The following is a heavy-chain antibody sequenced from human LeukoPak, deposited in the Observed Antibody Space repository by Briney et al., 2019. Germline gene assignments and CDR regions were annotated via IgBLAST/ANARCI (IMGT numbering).Heavy chain of an antibody. CDR1: GLTCSSYW. J-gene: IGHJ4*02. D-gene: IGHD4-17*01. CDR2: ITNDGSST. Sequence: PGGSLRLSCAASGLTCSSYWMHWVRQVPGQGLVWVSRITNDGSSTSHADSVKGRSTISRDNAKNTLYLLMNSLRAEDTAVYYCARGTPVNLEYWGQGTVVTVSS. CDR3: ARGTPVNLEY. V-gene: IGHV3-74*01.